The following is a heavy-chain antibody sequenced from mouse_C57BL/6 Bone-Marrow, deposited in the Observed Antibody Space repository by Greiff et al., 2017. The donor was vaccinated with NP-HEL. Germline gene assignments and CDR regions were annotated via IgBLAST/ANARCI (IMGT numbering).Heavy chain of an antibody. V-gene: IGHV1-47*01. D-gene: IGHD2-1*01. J-gene: IGHJ2*01. CDR2: FHPYNDDT. Sequence: QVQLQQSGAELVKPGASVKMSCKASGYTFTTYPIEWVKQNHGKSLEWIGNFHPYNDDTEYNEKFKNKATLTVEKSSSTVYLALSRLTSDDSSVYYCARGGNYWYYFDYWGRGTTITVTS. CDR3: ARGGNYWYYFDY. CDR1: GYTFTTYP.